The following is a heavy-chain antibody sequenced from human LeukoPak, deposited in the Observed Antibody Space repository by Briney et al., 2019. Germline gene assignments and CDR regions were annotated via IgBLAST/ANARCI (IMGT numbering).Heavy chain of an antibody. CDR1: GFTVSNYA. CDR2: ITGSGGKT. J-gene: IGHJ4*02. V-gene: IGHV3-23*01. Sequence: GGSLRLSCAASGFTVSNYAMSWVRQAPGKGLEWVSAITGSGGKTYYADSVKGRFTISRDNSKNTVFLQMNSLRAEDTAVYYCAKWGDYDVLTGYYVSDYWGQGTLVTVSS. D-gene: IGHD3-9*01. CDR3: AKWGDYDVLTGYYVSDY.